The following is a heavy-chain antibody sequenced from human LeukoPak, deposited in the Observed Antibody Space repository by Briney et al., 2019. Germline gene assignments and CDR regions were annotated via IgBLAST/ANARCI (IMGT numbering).Heavy chain of an antibody. CDR1: GYSFTSYW. CDR2: IYPGDSDT. D-gene: IGHD2-15*01. CDR3: AGGSLDYYYGMDV. J-gene: IGHJ6*02. V-gene: IGHV5-51*01. Sequence: GESLKISCKGSGYSFTSYWIGWVRQRPGKGLEWMGIIYPGDSDTRYSPSFQGQVTISADKSISTAYLQWSSLKASDTAMYYCAGGSLDYYYGMDVWGQGTTVTVSS.